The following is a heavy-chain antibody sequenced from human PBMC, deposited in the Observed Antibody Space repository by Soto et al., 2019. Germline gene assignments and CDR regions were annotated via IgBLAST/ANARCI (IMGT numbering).Heavy chain of an antibody. CDR1: GFSLSTSGVG. CDR2: IYWDDDK. CDR3: AHTLPPWGGMDV. J-gene: IGHJ6*02. V-gene: IGHV2-5*02. Sequence: QITLKESGPTLVKPTQTLTLTCTFSGFSLSTSGVGVGWIRQPPGKALEWLALIYWDDDKRYSPSLKRRLTITKDTSKNQVVLTMTNMDPEDTATYYCAHTLPPWGGMDVWGQGTTVTVSS. D-gene: IGHD7-27*01.